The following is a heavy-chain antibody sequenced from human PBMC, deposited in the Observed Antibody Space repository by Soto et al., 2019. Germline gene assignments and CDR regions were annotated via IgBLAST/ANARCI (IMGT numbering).Heavy chain of an antibody. V-gene: IGHV1-2*02. J-gene: IGHJ4*02. CDR2: INPNSGGT. Sequence: ASVKVSCKASGYTFTGYYMHWVRQAPGQGLEWMGWINPNSGGTNYAQKFQGRVTMTRDTSSSTAYMELSRLRSDDTAVYYCARDPSGTLDHSRGWYGDWGQGTLVTVSS. CDR1: GYTFTGYY. D-gene: IGHD6-19*01. CDR3: ARDPSGTLDHSRGWYGD.